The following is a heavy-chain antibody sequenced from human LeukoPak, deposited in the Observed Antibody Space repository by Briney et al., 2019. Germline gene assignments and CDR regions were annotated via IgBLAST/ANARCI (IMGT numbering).Heavy chain of an antibody. D-gene: IGHD6-13*01. CDR3: AKECSSSWYILYYYGMDV. CDR2: ISYDGSNK. V-gene: IGHV3-30*18. CDR1: GFTFSSYG. J-gene: IGHJ6*02. Sequence: PGGSLRLSCAASGFTFSSYGMHWVRQATGKGLEWVAVISYDGSNKYYADSVKGRFTISRDNSKNTLYLQMNSLRAEDTAVYYCAKECSSSWYILYYYGMDVWGQGTTVTVSS.